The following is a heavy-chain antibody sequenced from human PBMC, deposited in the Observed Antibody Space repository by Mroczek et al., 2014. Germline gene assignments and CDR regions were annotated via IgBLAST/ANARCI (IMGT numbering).Heavy chain of an antibody. J-gene: IGHJ5*02. CDR1: GYSFTSYW. CDR3: ARGGAYCGGDCYPKTNWFDP. V-gene: IGHV5-51*03. Sequence: VQLVQSGAEVKKPGESLKISCKGSGYSFTSYWIGWVRQMPGKGLEWMGIIYPGDSDTRYSPSFQGQVTISADKSISTAYLQWSSLKASDTAMYYCARGGAYCGGDCYPKTNWFDPWGPGNPGHRLL. CDR2: IYPGDSDT. D-gene: IGHD2-21*02.